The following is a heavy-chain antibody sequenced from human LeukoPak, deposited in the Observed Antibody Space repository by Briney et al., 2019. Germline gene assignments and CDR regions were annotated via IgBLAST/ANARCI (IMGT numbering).Heavy chain of an antibody. D-gene: IGHD3-10*01. V-gene: IGHV1-18*01. CDR3: ASPADDYYGSATAFDY. CDR2: ISVYNGNT. CDR1: GYTFTSYG. J-gene: IGHJ4*02. Sequence: ASVKVSCKASGYTFTSYGISWVRQAPGQGLEWMGWISVYNGNTNYAQKFQGRATMTTDTSTSTAYMELRSLRSDDTAVYYCASPADDYYGSATAFDYWGQGTLVTVSS.